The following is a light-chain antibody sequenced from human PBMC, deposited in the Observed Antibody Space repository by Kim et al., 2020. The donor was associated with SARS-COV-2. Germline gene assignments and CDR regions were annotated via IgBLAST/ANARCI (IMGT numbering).Light chain of an antibody. Sequence: EIVLTQSPGTLSLSPGERATLSCRASQSVSSSYLAWYQQKPGQAPRLLIYGASSRANGIPDRFSGSGSGTDFTLTISRLEPEDFAVYYCQQYGSSHFGGGTKVDIK. J-gene: IGKJ4*01. CDR3: QQYGSSH. CDR1: QSVSSSY. CDR2: GAS. V-gene: IGKV3-20*01.